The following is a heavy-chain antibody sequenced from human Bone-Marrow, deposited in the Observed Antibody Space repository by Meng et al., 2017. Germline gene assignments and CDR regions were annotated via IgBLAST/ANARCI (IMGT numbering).Heavy chain of an antibody. Sequence: QLQQWGAGLLKPSRTLSLTCAVYGWSLSGYYWTWIRQPPGKELECIGELNHSGSTNYNPYLKRRVTVSVDTTNNHFPQKPSSTTAADTALYFWARVTRPLHFQHWGQGTLVTVSS. CDR2: LNHSGST. J-gene: IGHJ1*01. D-gene: IGHD2-21*02. V-gene: IGHV4-34*01. CDR3: ARVTRPLHFQH. CDR1: GWSLSGYY.